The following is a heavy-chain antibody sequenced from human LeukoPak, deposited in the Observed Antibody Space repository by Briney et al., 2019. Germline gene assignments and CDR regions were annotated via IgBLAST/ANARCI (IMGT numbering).Heavy chain of an antibody. CDR2: IIPIFGTA. V-gene: IGHV1-69*05. Sequence: SEKVSCKASGGTFSSYAISWVRQAPGQGLEWMGGIIPIFGTANYAQKFQGRVTITTDESTSTAYMELSSLRSEDTAVYYCASGKDIVVVVAADKAAEYFQHWGQGTLVTVSS. CDR1: GGTFSSYA. D-gene: IGHD2-15*01. CDR3: ASGKDIVVVVAADKAAEYFQH. J-gene: IGHJ1*01.